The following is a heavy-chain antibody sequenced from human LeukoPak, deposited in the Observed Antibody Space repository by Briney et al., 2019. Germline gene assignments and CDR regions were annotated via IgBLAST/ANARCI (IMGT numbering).Heavy chain of an antibody. Sequence: GGSLRLSCAASGFTFSSYGMSWVRQAPGKGLEWVSAISGSGGSTYYADSVKGRFTISRDNSKNTLYLQMNSLRAEDTAVYYCAKEWGVFWAGYYFDYWGQGTLVTVSS. D-gene: IGHD2-8*01. J-gene: IGHJ4*02. CDR3: AKEWGVFWAGYYFDY. V-gene: IGHV3-23*01. CDR1: GFTFSSYG. CDR2: ISGSGGST.